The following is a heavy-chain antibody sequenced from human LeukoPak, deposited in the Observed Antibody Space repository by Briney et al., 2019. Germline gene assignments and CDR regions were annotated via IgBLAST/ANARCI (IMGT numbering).Heavy chain of an antibody. J-gene: IGHJ4*02. Sequence: EASVKVSCKASGYTFTSYYMHWERQAPGQGLEWVGWINPNSGGTNYAQKFQGRVTMTRDTSISTAYMELSSLRSDDTAVYYCARDFDSSTYYTTLAEYWGQGTLVTVSS. D-gene: IGHD3-22*01. CDR3: ARDFDSSTYYTTLAEY. CDR2: INPNSGGT. CDR1: GYTFTSYY. V-gene: IGHV1-2*02.